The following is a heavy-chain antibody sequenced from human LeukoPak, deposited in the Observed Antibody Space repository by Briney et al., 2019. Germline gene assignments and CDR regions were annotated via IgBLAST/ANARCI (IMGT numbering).Heavy chain of an antibody. CDR3: ARVGYDILTGYRDAFDI. V-gene: IGHV4-34*01. CDR2: INHSGST. Sequence: SETLSLTCAVYGGSFSGYYWSWIRQPPGKGLEWIGEINHSGSTNYNPSLKSRVTISVDTSKNQFSLKLSSVTAADTAAYYCARVGYDILTGYRDAFDIWGQGTMVTVSS. D-gene: IGHD3-9*01. J-gene: IGHJ3*02. CDR1: GGSFSGYY.